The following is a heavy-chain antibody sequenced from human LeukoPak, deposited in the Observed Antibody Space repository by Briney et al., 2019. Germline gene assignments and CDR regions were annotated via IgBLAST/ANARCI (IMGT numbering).Heavy chain of an antibody. Sequence: SETLSLTCTLYGGSFNDYYWSWIRQPPGKGLEWIGEINHSGGTNYNPSLWSRLTISIDTSKHQFSLQVTSVTAADTGVYFCARVSDIMISFGGVISYFDNWGQGALVTVSS. J-gene: IGHJ4*02. CDR3: ARVSDIMISFGGVISYFDN. D-gene: IGHD3-16*02. CDR1: GGSFNDYY. CDR2: INHSGGT. V-gene: IGHV4-34*01.